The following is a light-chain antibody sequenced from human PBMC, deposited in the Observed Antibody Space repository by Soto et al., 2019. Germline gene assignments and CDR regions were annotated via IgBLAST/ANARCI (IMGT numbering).Light chain of an antibody. J-gene: IGLJ2*01. V-gene: IGLV1-44*01. CDR1: SSNIGSNS. Sequence: QSVLTQPPSASGTPGQRVTISCSGSSSNIGSNSVNWYQQLPGTAPKLLIYSNNQWPSGVPDRFSGSKSGTSASLAISGLQSEDEADYYCAAWDDSLNAVVFGGGTKLTVL. CDR2: SNN. CDR3: AAWDDSLNAVV.